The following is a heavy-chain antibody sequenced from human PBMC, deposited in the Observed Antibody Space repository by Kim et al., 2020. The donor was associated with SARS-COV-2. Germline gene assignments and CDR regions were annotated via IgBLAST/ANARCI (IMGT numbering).Heavy chain of an antibody. D-gene: IGHD3-3*01. CDR3: ATARLLVSSSVYWDFDL. CDR2: FDPEDGET. Sequence: ASVKVSCKVSGYTLTELSMHWVRQAPGKGLEWMGGFDPEDGETIYAQKFQGRVTMTEDTSTDTAYMELSSLRSEDTAVYYCATARLLVSSSVYWDFDLWGRGTLVTVSS. J-gene: IGHJ2*01. V-gene: IGHV1-24*01. CDR1: GYTLTELS.